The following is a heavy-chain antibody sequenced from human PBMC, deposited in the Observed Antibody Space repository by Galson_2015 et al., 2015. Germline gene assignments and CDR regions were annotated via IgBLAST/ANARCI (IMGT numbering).Heavy chain of an antibody. V-gene: IGHV3-23*01. CDR3: AKVLSSDYYYQGMDV. CDR2: ISVSGGTP. D-gene: IGHD2-8*02. J-gene: IGHJ6*02. Sequence: SLRLSCAASGFRFSSYAMSWVRQAPGKGLEWVSSISVSGGTPYYADSVKGRFTISRDSSKSTLYVQMNSLRAEDTAVYYCAKVLSSDYYYQGMDVWGQGTTVTVSS. CDR1: GFRFSSYA.